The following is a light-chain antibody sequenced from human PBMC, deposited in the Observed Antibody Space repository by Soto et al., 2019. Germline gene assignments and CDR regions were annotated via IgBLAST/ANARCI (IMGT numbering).Light chain of an antibody. V-gene: IGKV1-5*01. CDR1: QSISSW. Sequence: DIQMTQSPSTLSASVGDRGAITCRASQSISSWLAWYQQKPGKAPKLLIYDASSLESGVPSRFGGSGSGTEFTLTISCLQPDDFATYYCQQYNAYPWTFGQGAKVDI. CDR2: DAS. CDR3: QQYNAYPWT. J-gene: IGKJ1*01.